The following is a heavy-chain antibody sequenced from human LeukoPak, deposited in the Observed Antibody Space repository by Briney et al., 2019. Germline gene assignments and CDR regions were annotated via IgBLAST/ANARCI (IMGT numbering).Heavy chain of an antibody. Sequence: SETLPLTCTVSGGSIISNRHYWSWIRQPAGKGLEWIGHIYSSGNTKYNPSLKSRLTMSIDSSKNQFSLILTSVTAADTAVYYCVRVALITIHENDAFDIWGQGTVVTVSS. CDR1: GGSIISNRHY. V-gene: IGHV4-61*09. CDR3: VRVALITIHENDAFDI. CDR2: IYSSGNT. J-gene: IGHJ3*02. D-gene: IGHD3-3*01.